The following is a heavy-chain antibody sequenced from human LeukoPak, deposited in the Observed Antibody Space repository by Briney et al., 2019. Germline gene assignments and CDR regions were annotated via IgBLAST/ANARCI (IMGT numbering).Heavy chain of an antibody. CDR3: AHESTIFGGVIVTAYYFDY. CDR2: ISGSGGST. Sequence: GGSLRLSCAASGFTFNSYAMSWVRQAPGKGLEWVSAISGSGGSTYYADSVKGRFTISRDNSKNTLYLQMNSLRAEDTAVYYCAHESTIFGGVIVTAYYFDYWGQGTLVTVSS. D-gene: IGHD3-16*02. J-gene: IGHJ4*02. V-gene: IGHV3-23*01. CDR1: GFTFNSYA.